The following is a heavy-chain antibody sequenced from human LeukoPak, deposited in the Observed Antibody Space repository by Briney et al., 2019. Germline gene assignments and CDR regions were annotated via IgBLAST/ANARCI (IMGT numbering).Heavy chain of an antibody. CDR3: ARGPYDSSGYYYVSFDY. J-gene: IGHJ4*02. Sequence: PSETLCLTCTVSGGSISSYYWSWIRQPPGKGLEWIGYIYYSGSTNYNPSLKSRVTISVDPSKNQFSLKLSSVTAADTAVYYCARGPYDSSGYYYVSFDYWGQGTLVTVSS. CDR2: IYYSGST. V-gene: IGHV4-59*01. CDR1: GGSISSYY. D-gene: IGHD3-22*01.